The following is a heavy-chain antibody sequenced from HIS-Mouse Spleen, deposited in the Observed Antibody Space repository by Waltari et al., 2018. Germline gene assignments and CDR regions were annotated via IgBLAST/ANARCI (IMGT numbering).Heavy chain of an antibody. Sequence: QVQLVQSGAEVKKPGASVKVSCKASGYTFTGYYMHWVRQAPGQGLEWMGWINPNRGGTNYAQKFQGRVTMTRDTSISTAYMELSRLRSDDTAVYYCARLRAKLGIRGYFDYWGQGTLVTVSS. CDR3: ARLRAKLGIRGYFDY. CDR2: INPNRGGT. V-gene: IGHV1-2*02. CDR1: GYTFTGYY. D-gene: IGHD7-27*01. J-gene: IGHJ4*02.